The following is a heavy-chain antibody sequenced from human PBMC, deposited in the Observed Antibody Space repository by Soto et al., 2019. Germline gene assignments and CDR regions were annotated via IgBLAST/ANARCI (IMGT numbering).Heavy chain of an antibody. CDR2: IYPGDSDT. CDR3: ARGPASLAVAAGYGMDV. V-gene: IGHV5-51*01. Sequence: GESLKISCKGSGYSFTSYWIGWVRQMPGKGLEWMGIIYPGDSDTRYSPSSQGQVTISADKSISTAYLQWSSLKASDTAMYYCARGPASLAVAAGYGMDVWGQGTTVTVSS. D-gene: IGHD6-19*01. J-gene: IGHJ6*02. CDR1: GYSFTSYW.